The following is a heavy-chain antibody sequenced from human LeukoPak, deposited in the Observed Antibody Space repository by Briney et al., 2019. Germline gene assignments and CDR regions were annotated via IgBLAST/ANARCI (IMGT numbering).Heavy chain of an antibody. V-gene: IGHV1-18*01. CDR2: ISAYNGNT. Sequence: ASVKVSCKASGYTFTSYGISWVRQAPGQGLEWMGWISAYNGNTNYAQKFQGRVTMTTDTSTSIAYMELRSLKSDDTAVYYCARASGSGSYYNKTNNWFDPWGQGTLVTVSS. J-gene: IGHJ5*02. CDR1: GYTFTSYG. CDR3: ARASGSGSYYNKTNNWFDP. D-gene: IGHD3-10*01.